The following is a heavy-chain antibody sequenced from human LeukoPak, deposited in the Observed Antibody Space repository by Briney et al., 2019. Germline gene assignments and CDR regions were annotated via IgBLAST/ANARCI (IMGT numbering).Heavy chain of an antibody. Sequence: PSETLSLTCTVSGGSISNYYWSWIRQPPGKGLEWIEYIYYTGSTNYNPSLMSRVTISVDTSKNQFSLKLGSVTAADLDVYHWARLGLYDRSAHNWFDPWGQGNLVTVSS. D-gene: IGHD3-22*01. CDR3: ARLGLYDRSAHNWFDP. J-gene: IGHJ5*02. CDR2: IYYTGST. V-gene: IGHV4-59*08. CDR1: GGSISNYY.